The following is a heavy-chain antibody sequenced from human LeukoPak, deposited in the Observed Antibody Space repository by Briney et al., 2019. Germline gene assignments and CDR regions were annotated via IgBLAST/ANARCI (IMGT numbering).Heavy chain of an antibody. Sequence: GGSLRLSCTASGFTFGDYAMSWFRQAPGKGLEWVGFIRSKAYGGTTEYAASVKGRFTISRDDSKSIAYLQMNSLKTEDTAVYYCTTQINYDFWRGHVDYWGQGTLVTVSS. CDR3: TTQINYDFWRGHVDY. D-gene: IGHD3-3*01. J-gene: IGHJ4*02. CDR1: GFTFGDYA. V-gene: IGHV3-49*03. CDR2: IRSKAYGGTT.